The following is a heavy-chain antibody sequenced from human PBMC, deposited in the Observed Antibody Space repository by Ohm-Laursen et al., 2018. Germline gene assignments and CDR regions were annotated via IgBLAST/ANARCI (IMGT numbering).Heavy chain of an antibody. CDR2: ISSSSSYI. CDR3: ATDSSSWYQYYYYYGMDV. Sequence: SLRLSCAVSGFTFSSYSMNWVRQAPGKGLEWVSSISSSSSYIYYADSVKGRFTISRDNAKNSLYLQMNSLRAEDTAVYYCATDSSSWYQYYYYYGMDVWGQGTTVTVSS. CDR1: GFTFSSYS. V-gene: IGHV3-21*01. D-gene: IGHD6-13*01. J-gene: IGHJ6*02.